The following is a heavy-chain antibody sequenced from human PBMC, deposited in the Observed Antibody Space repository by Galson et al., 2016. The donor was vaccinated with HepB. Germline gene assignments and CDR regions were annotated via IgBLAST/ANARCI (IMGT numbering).Heavy chain of an antibody. D-gene: IGHD3-10*01. V-gene: IGHV3-7*01. Sequence: SLRLSCAVSGFPFGSSWMGWVRQAPGKGLEWVANINNLGSEKFYVDSVKGRFPIARDNSKKTVYLEVNSLRPDDTAVYYCATYYRRFEEWGQGTLVTVSS. CDR3: ATYYRRFEE. J-gene: IGHJ4*02. CDR2: INNLGSEK. CDR1: GFPFGSSW.